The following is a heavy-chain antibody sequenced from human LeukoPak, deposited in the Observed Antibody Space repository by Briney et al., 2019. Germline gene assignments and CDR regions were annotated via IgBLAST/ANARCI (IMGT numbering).Heavy chain of an antibody. V-gene: IGHV3-48*02. CDR2: ISSSSSTI. J-gene: IGHJ4*02. CDR3: ARDRQAVAGIAFDI. D-gene: IGHD6-19*01. CDR1: GFTFSSYS. Sequence: GGSLRLSCAASGFTFSSYSMNWVRQAPGKGLEWVSYISSSSSTIYYADSVKGRFTISRDNAKNSLYLQMNSLRDEDTAVYCCARDRQAVAGIAFDIWGQGTLVTVSS.